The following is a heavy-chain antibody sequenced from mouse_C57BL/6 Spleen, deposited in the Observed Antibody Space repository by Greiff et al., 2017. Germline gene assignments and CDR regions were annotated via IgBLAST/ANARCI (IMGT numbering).Heavy chain of an antibody. J-gene: IGHJ3*01. CDR2: IYPRDGST. CDR1: GYTFTDHT. D-gene: IGHD2-4*01. V-gene: IGHV1-78*01. CDR3: ARKGDYGWFAY. Sequence: LVESDAELVKPGASVKISCKVSGYTFTDHTIHWMKQRPEQGLEWIGYIYPRDGSTKYNEKFKGKAKLTEDKSSSTSYMPLNRLTSEDSAVYFCARKGDYGWFAYWGQGTLVTVSA.